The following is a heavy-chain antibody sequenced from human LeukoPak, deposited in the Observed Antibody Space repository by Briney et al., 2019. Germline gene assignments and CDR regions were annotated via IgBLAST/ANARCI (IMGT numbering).Heavy chain of an antibody. J-gene: IGHJ4*02. CDR2: ANTNSGNT. Sequence: ASVKVSCKASGYTFTRYDINWVRQATGQGLEWLGWANTNSGNTGSAQNFRGRVTITRDNSISTVYMELSSLRSEDTAVYYCARVDGSPDYWGQGTLVTVSS. CDR1: GYTFTRYD. V-gene: IGHV1-8*03. CDR3: ARVDGSPDY. D-gene: IGHD2-15*01.